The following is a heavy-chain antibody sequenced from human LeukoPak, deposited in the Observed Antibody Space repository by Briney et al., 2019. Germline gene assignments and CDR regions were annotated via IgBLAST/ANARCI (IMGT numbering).Heavy chain of an antibody. J-gene: IGHJ4*02. V-gene: IGHV4-59*01. D-gene: IGHD2-8*01. CDR3: ARDRLYSGTFDY. Sequence: PSETLSLTCTVSGGPISSYYWSWIRQPPGKGLEWIGYIYYSGSTNYNPSLKSRVTISVDTSKNQFSLKLSSVTAADTAVYYCARDRLYSGTFDYWGQGTLVTVSS. CDR1: GGPISSYY. CDR2: IYYSGST.